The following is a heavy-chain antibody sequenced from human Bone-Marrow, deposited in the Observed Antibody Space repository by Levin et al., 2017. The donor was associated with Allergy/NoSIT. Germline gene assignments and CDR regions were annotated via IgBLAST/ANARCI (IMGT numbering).Heavy chain of an antibody. J-gene: IGHJ6*02. Sequence: SGPTLVKPTQTLTLTCIFSGFSLNTSAEAVGWIRQPPGKALEWLALIFWNDDKVYSPLLKSRLTISKDTSKNQVVLTMTNMDPVDTATYYCAHRKRSHDILRYYYGMDVWGQGTTVAVSS. CDR2: IFWNDDK. CDR3: AHRKRSHDILRYYYGMDV. D-gene: IGHD3-9*01. V-gene: IGHV2-5*01. CDR1: GFSLNTSAEA.